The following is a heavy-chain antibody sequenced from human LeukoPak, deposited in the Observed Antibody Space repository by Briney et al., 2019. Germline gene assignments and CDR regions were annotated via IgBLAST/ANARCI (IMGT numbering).Heavy chain of an antibody. J-gene: IGHJ5*02. D-gene: IGHD1-1*01. V-gene: IGHV3-66*01. CDR1: GFTFSSYW. CDR3: ARERGVRFDP. CDR2: IYSGGST. Sequence: PGGSLRLYCAASGFTFSSYWMHWVRQAPGKGLVWVSVIYSGGSTYYADSVKGRFTISRDNSKNTLYLQMNSLRAEDTAVYYCARERGVRFDPWGQGTLVTVSS.